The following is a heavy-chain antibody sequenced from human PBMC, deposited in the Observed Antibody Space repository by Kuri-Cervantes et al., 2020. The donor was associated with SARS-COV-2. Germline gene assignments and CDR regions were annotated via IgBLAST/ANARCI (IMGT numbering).Heavy chain of an antibody. CDR3: AREIEGFDI. V-gene: IGHV3-21*01. Sequence: GGSLRLSCAASGFTFSSYSMNWVRQAPGKGLEWVSYISTSSAYIYNGDSVKGRFIISRDNAKNSLYLQMTSLRAEDTAMYYCAREIEGFDIWGQGTMVTVSS. D-gene: IGHD2-21*01. CDR1: GFTFSSYS. CDR2: ISTSSAYI. J-gene: IGHJ3*02.